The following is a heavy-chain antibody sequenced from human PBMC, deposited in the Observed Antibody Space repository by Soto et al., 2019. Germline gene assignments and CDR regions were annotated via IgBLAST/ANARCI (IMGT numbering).Heavy chain of an antibody. CDR3: ARIRRGYDILTGYYYYYGMDV. Sequence: SGPTLVNPTETLTLTCTVSGFSLSNARMGVSWIRQPPGKALEWLAHIFSNDEKSYSTSLKSRLTISKDTSKSQVVLTTTNMDPVDTATYYCARIRRGYDILTGYYYYYGMDVWGQGTTVTVSS. J-gene: IGHJ6*02. V-gene: IGHV2-26*01. D-gene: IGHD3-9*01. CDR2: IFSNDEK. CDR1: GFSLSNARMG.